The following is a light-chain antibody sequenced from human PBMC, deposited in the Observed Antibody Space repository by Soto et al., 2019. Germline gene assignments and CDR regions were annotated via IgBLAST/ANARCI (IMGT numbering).Light chain of an antibody. V-gene: IGKV3-20*01. CDR2: GAS. Sequence: VLKQSPGTVSLSPGERATLACRASQSVSSNFLAWYQQKPGQAPRLLIYGASSRATGIPDRFSGSGSGTDFPLTIAILEPEDFAVYYCQEYGGSPGAFGPGTKVNI. CDR3: QEYGGSPGA. J-gene: IGKJ1*01. CDR1: QSVSSNF.